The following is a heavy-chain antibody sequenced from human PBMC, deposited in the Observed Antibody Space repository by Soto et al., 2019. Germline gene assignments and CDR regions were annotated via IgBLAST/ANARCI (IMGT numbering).Heavy chain of an antibody. Sequence: TISLTCTFSGRSISSGGYYCRWIRPHPGNGLEWIGYIYYSGSTYYNPSLKSRVTISVDTSKNQFSLKLSSVTAADTAVYYCARCPVVPAAIPPCYYGMDVWGQGTTVTVS. J-gene: IGHJ6*02. CDR1: GRSISSGGYY. V-gene: IGHV4-31*03. CDR2: IYYSGST. CDR3: ARCPVVPAAIPPCYYGMDV. D-gene: IGHD2-2*01.